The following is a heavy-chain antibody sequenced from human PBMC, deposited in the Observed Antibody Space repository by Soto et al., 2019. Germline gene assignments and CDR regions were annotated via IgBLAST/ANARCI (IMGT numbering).Heavy chain of an antibody. CDR2: IIPIFGTA. J-gene: IGHJ6*02. CDR3: ARDRGTAMEATNYYYYGMDV. V-gene: IGHV1-69*01. CDR1: GGTFSSYA. Sequence: QVQLVQSGAEVKKPGSSVKVSCKASGGTFSSYAISWVRQAPGQGLEWMGGIIPIFGTANYAQKFQGRVTITADESTSTAYMGLSSLRSEDTAVYYCARDRGTAMEATNYYYYGMDVWGQGTTVTVSS. D-gene: IGHD5-18*01.